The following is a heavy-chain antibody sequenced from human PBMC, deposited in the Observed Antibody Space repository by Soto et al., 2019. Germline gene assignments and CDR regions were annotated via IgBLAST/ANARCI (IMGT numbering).Heavy chain of an antibody. Sequence: PGGSLRLSCAASGFTFSNAWMSWVRQAPGKGLEWVGRIKSKTDGGTTDYAAPVKGRFTISRDDSKNTLYLQMNGLKTEDTAVYYCTTKVHFPSVGWFDPWGQGTLVTVSS. V-gene: IGHV3-15*01. J-gene: IGHJ5*02. CDR2: IKSKTDGGTT. CDR3: TTKVHFPSVGWFDP. CDR1: GFTFSNAW. D-gene: IGHD1-1*01.